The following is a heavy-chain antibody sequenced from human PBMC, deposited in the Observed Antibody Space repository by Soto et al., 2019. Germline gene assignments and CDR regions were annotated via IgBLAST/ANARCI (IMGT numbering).Heavy chain of an antibody. CDR1: GFTFSSYS. CDR3: ARGGTMVRGVIHY. J-gene: IGHJ4*02. D-gene: IGHD3-10*01. V-gene: IGHV3-21*01. CDR2: ISSSSSYI. Sequence: EVQLVESGGGLVKPGGSLRLSCAASGFTFSSYSMNWVRQAPGKGLEWVSSISSSSSYIYYADSVKGRFTISRDNAKNSLYLQMNSLRAEHTAVYYCARGGTMVRGVIHYWGQGTLVTVSS.